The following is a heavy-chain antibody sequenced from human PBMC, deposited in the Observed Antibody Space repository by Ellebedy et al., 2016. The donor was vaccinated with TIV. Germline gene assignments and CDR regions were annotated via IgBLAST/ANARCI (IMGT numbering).Heavy chain of an antibody. CDR2: INQRGNT. V-gene: IGHV4-34*01. D-gene: IGHD3-9*01. Sequence: GSLRLSCAASGFILSNYAMSWVRQTPGKGLEWIAEINQRGNTNYNPSLKSRVTISVDTSKNQFSLKLSSVTAADTAVYYCARCYNDILTGYMAAFDYWGQGTLVTVSS. CDR3: ARCYNDILTGYMAAFDY. CDR1: GFILSNYA. J-gene: IGHJ4*02.